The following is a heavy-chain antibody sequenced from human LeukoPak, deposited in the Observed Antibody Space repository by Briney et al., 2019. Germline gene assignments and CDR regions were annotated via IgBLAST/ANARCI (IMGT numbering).Heavy chain of an antibody. CDR2: IPTSGNT. V-gene: IGHV4-61*09. CDR1: GGSVSSGTYY. D-gene: IGHD3-22*01. J-gene: IGHJ4*02. Sequence: SETLSLTCSVSGGSVSSGTYYWSWIRQSAGKGLEWIGHIPTSGNTNYNPSVRSRVTISLDTSKNQFSLKLTSVTAADTALYYCARGGGYYFDTEDYWGQGTLVTVSS. CDR3: ARGGGYYFDTEDY.